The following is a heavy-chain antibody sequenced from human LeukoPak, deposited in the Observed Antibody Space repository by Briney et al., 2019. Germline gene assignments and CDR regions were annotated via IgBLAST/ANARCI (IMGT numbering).Heavy chain of an antibody. D-gene: IGHD1-26*01. V-gene: IGHV4-39*01. CDR3: ARHSHSGSYAY. CDR1: GGSISSSGGSISSSSTYY. Sequence: SETLSLTCTVSGGSISSSGGSISSSSTYYWAWIRPPPGKGLEGIGSIDYSGSTYYNPSLKSRVTISGDTSKNQFSLKLSSVTAADTAVFFCARHSHSGSYAYWGQGTLVTVSS. CDR2: IDYSGST. J-gene: IGHJ4*02.